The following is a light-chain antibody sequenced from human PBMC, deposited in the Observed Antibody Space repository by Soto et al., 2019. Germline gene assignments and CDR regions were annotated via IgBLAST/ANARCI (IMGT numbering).Light chain of an antibody. V-gene: IGKV1-39*01. CDR1: QTISHY. J-gene: IGKJ4*01. Sequence: DIQMTQSPSSLSASVGDRVTITCRASQTISHYLNWYQHKPGKAPKLLIHAASILQSGVPSRFSGSGSGTDFTLTISSLQLEEFATYYCQQSYSSLTFAGGTKVEIK. CDR3: QQSYSSLT. CDR2: AAS.